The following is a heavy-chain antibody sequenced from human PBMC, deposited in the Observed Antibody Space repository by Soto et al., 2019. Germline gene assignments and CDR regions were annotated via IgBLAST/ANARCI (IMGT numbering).Heavy chain of an antibody. V-gene: IGHV4-34*01. Sequence: SETLSLTCAVYGGSFSGYYWSWIRQPPGKGLEWIGEINHSGSTNYNPSLKSRVTISVDTSKNQFSLKLSSVTAADTAVYYCARGKSDYVWGSYRYYYYGMDVWGQGTTVTVS. J-gene: IGHJ6*02. CDR3: ARGKSDYVWGSYRYYYYGMDV. CDR1: GGSFSGYY. CDR2: INHSGST. D-gene: IGHD3-16*01.